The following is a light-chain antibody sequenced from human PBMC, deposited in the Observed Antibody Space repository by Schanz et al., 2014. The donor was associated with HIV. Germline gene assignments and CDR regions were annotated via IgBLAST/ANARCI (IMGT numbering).Light chain of an antibody. V-gene: IGKV1-8*01. J-gene: IGKJ2*01. CDR3: HQYKTYPYT. Sequence: AIRMTQSPSSFSASTGDRVTITCRASQGISSYLAWYQQKPGKAPKLLIYAASTLQSGVPSRFSGSGSGTDFTLTISCLQSEDFATYFCHQYKTYPYTFGQGTKLEIK. CDR2: AAS. CDR1: QGISSY.